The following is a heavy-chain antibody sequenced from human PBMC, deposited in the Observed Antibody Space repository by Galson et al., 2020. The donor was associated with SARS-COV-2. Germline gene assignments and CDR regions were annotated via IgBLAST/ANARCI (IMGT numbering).Heavy chain of an antibody. J-gene: IGHJ6*02. CDR2: TNPIFGTE. CDR3: AGGWWLLRGGYYYYGMDV. CDR1: GGTFSSYA. Sequence: SVTVSCKASGGTFSSYAISWVRQAPGQGLEWMGGTNPIFGTENYPQKFQGRATITADESTNKAYMGLSSLRSEDTAVYYCAGGWWLLRGGYYYYGMDVWGQGTTVTVSS. V-gene: IGHV1-69*13. D-gene: IGHD2-15*01.